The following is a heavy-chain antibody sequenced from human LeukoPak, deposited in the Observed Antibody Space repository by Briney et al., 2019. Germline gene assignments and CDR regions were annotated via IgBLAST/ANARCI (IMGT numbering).Heavy chain of an antibody. CDR3: ARFKFMVRGVIMNYNWFDP. CDR2: INPNSGGT. D-gene: IGHD3-10*01. CDR1: GYTFTGYY. V-gene: IGHV1-2*02. J-gene: IGHJ5*02. Sequence: ASVKVSCKASGYTFTGYYMHWVRQAPGQGLEWMGRINPNSGGTNYAQKFQGRVTMTRDTSISTAYMELSRLRSDDTAVYYCARFKFMVRGVIMNYNWFDPWGQGTLVTVSS.